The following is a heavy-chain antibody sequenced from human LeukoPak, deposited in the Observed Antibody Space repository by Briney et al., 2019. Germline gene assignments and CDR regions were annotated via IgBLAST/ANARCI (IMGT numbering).Heavy chain of an antibody. J-gene: IGHJ5*02. CDR1: GSTSSNYC. CDR3: VRAPDKEEPGNH. Sequence: GGSLRLSYAASGSTSSNYCMNWVSQAPGKGLEWVSSIIIAASAIYYVDSVKGRFTISGDNAKNSLYLQMSSLRAEDTAVDYCVRAPDKEEPGNHWGQGTLVSVAS. CDR2: IIIAASAI. D-gene: IGHD6-13*01. V-gene: IGHV3-48*04.